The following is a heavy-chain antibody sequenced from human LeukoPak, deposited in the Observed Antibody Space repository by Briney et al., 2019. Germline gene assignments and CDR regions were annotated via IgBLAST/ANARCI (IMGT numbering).Heavy chain of an antibody. CDR3: AKVGGSGGSCYGCDYYYGMDV. Sequence: GGSLRLSCAASGFTFSSYGMHWVRQAPGKGLEWVAVISYDGSNKYYADSVKGRFTISRDNSKNTLYLQMNSLRAEDTAVYYCAKVGGSGGSCYGCDYYYGMDVWGQGTTVTVSS. D-gene: IGHD2-15*01. CDR2: ISYDGSNK. V-gene: IGHV3-30*18. J-gene: IGHJ6*02. CDR1: GFTFSSYG.